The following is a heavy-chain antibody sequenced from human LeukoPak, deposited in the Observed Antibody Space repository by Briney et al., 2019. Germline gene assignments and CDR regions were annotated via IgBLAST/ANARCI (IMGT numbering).Heavy chain of an antibody. D-gene: IGHD3-10*01. CDR1: GGSFSGYY. J-gene: IGHJ3*02. CDR2: INHSGST. Sequence: SETLSLACAVYGGSFSGYYWSWIRQPPGKGLEWIGEINHSGSTNYNPSLKSRVTISVDTSKNQFSLKLSSVTAADTAVYYCARRTRYGSGSYYSLRAFDIWGQGTMVTVSS. CDR3: ARRTRYGSGSYYSLRAFDI. V-gene: IGHV4-34*01.